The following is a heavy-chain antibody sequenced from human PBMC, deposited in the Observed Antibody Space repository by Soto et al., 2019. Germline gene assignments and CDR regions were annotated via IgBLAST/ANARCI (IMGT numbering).Heavy chain of an antibody. D-gene: IGHD7-27*01. CDR3: ARAPSNLFDY. V-gene: IGHV3-30-3*01. J-gene: IGHJ4*02. CDR1: GFTFSSYA. CDR2: ISYDGSNK. Sequence: GGSLRLSCAASGFTFSSYAMHWVRQAPGKGLEWVAVISYDGSNKYYADSVKGRFTISRDNSKNTLYLQMNSLRAEDTAVYYCARAPSNLFDYWGQGTLVTVSS.